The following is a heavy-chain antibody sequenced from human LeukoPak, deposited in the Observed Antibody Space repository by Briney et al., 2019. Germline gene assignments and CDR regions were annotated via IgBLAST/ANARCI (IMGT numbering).Heavy chain of an antibody. CDR2: IYTSGST. Sequence: SETLSLTCTVSGGSISSYYWSWIRQPAGKGLEWIGRIYTSGSTNYNPSLKSRVTMSVDTSKNQFSLKLSSGTAADTAVYYCARDLGANYVDNWFDPWGQGTLVTVSS. CDR1: GGSISSYY. D-gene: IGHD3-16*01. J-gene: IGHJ5*02. CDR3: ARDLGANYVDNWFDP. V-gene: IGHV4-4*07.